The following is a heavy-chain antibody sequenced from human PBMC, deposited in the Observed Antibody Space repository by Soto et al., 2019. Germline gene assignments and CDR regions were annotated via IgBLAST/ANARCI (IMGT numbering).Heavy chain of an antibody. J-gene: IGHJ3*02. CDR1: GFTFSSYG. CDR2: ISYDGSNK. CDR3: ASQLGSLDAFDI. D-gene: IGHD2-2*01. Sequence: GGSLRLSCAASGFTFSSYGMHWVRQAPGKGLEWVAVISYDGSNKYYADSVKGRFTISRDNSKNTLYLQMNSLRAEDTAVYYCASQLGSLDAFDIWGQGTMVTVSS. V-gene: IGHV3-30*03.